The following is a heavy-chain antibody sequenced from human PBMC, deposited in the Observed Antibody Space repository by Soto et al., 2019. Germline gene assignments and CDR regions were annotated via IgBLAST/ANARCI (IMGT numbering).Heavy chain of an antibody. CDR3: GGGLDSHPYYSHYGVDV. Sequence: GGSLRLSCTASGFTFTRYAFVWVRQAPGKGLEWVSGMGSSDAYTYYAASVKGRFTISRDNSKNTVYLQMNSLRAEDTALYFCGGGLDSHPYYSHYGVDVWGQGTTVTVSS. CDR1: GFTFTRYA. D-gene: IGHD3-16*01. CDR2: MGSSDAYT. J-gene: IGHJ6*02. V-gene: IGHV3-23*01.